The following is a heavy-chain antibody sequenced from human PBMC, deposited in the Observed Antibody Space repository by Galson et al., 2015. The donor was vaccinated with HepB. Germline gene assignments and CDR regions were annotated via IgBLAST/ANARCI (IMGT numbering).Heavy chain of an antibody. V-gene: IGHV3-7*03. CDR1: GFTFSSYW. CDR3: ARELYYDSSGYYQGGTDY. CDR2: IKQDGSEK. Sequence: SLRLSCAASGFTFSSYWMSWVRQAPGKGLEWVANIKQDGSEKYHVDSVKGRFTISRDNAKNSLYLQMNSLRAEDTAVYYCARELYYDSSGYYQGGTDYWGQGTLVTVSS. J-gene: IGHJ4*02. D-gene: IGHD3-22*01.